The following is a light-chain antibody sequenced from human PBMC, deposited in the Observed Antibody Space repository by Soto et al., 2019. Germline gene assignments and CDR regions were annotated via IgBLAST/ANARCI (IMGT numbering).Light chain of an antibody. V-gene: IGLV2-14*03. CDR3: CSYSGSSALVV. J-gene: IGLJ2*01. CDR2: DVN. CDR1: SSDVGGYNF. Sequence: QSALTQPASVSGSPGQSIAISCTGTSSDVGGYNFVSWYQQHPDKAPKLMIYDVNIRPSGVSNRFSGSKSGNTASLTISGLQAEDEADYYCCSYSGSSALVVFGGGTKLTVL.